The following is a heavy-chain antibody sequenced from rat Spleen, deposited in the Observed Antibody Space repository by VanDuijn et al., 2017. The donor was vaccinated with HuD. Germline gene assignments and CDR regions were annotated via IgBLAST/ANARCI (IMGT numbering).Heavy chain of an antibody. J-gene: IGHJ2*01. V-gene: IGHV5-7*01. CDR2: INYDGSST. Sequence: EVQLVKSGGGLVQPGRSMKLSCAASGFTFSNYYMAWVRQAPTKGLEWVATINYDGSSTYYRDSVRGRFTISRDNANSILYLQMDSLRSEDTATYYCVRSVFDYWGHGVMVTVSS. CDR3: VRSVFDY. CDR1: GFTFSNYY.